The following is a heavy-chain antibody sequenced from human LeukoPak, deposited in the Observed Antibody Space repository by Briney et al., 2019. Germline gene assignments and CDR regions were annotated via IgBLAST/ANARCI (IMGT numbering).Heavy chain of an antibody. D-gene: IGHD6-6*01. J-gene: IGHJ5*02. CDR2: IYYSGST. Sequence: ASQTLSLTCTVSGGSISSGDYYWSWIRQPPGKGLEWIGYIYYSGSTYYNPSLKSRVTISVDTSKNQFSLKLSSVTAADTAVYYCARLSYSSSSCWFDPWGQGTLVTVSS. CDR1: GGSISSGDYY. CDR3: ARLSYSSSSCWFDP. V-gene: IGHV4-30-4*08.